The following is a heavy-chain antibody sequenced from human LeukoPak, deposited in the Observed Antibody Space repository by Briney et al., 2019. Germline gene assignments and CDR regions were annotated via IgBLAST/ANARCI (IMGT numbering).Heavy chain of an antibody. CDR3: ARGQYRRSYSDY. Sequence: PSETLSLTCTVSGGSISSADYYWSWIRQHPGKGLEWIGSIYNSGSTYYNPSLKSRVTISVDTPKDQFSLRLSSVTAADTAVYYCARGQYRRSYSDYWGQGTLVTVSS. V-gene: IGHV4-31*03. CDR2: IYNSGST. J-gene: IGHJ4*02. CDR1: GGSISSADYY. D-gene: IGHD3-16*02.